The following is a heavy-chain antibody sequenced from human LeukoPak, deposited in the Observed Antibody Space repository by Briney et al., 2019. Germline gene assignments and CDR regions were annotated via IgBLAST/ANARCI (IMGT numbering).Heavy chain of an antibody. CDR3: AKDWGYGEAGIDF. Sequence: GGSLRLSCSASGFTFSSYAMHWVRQAPGKGLEWVAIVKGDGSEKAYVDSVKGRFSISRDNAENSVYLQMSSLRAEDTAVYYCAKDWGYGEAGIDFWGQGTLVTVSS. V-gene: IGHV3-7*04. CDR2: VKGDGSEK. CDR1: GFTFSSYA. D-gene: IGHD3-16*01. J-gene: IGHJ4*02.